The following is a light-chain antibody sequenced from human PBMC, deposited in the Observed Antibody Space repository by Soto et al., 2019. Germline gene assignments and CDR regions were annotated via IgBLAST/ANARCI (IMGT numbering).Light chain of an antibody. CDR3: QQYGSAQYA. V-gene: IGKV3-20*01. J-gene: IGKJ2*01. Sequence: ELVLTQSPGTLSLSPGERATLSCRASQSVNNNYLAWYQQKPGQAPRLLIYGASSRATGIPDRFSGSGSGTDFTLTISRLEPEDFAVYYCQQYGSAQYAYGQGTKLEIK. CDR1: QSVNNNY. CDR2: GAS.